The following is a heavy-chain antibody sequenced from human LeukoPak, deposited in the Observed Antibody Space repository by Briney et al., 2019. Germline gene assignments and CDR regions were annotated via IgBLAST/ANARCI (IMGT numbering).Heavy chain of an antibody. Sequence: PSQTLSLTCTVSGGSINSGGYYWNWIRQHPGKGLEWIGSIYYSGSTYYNPSLKSRLTISVDTSKNHFSLKLSSVTAADTAIYYCARSITMVWGFDYWGQGTLVTVSS. D-gene: IGHD3-10*01. V-gene: IGHV4-31*03. J-gene: IGHJ4*02. CDR3: ARSITMVWGFDY. CDR2: IYYSGST. CDR1: GGSINSGGYY.